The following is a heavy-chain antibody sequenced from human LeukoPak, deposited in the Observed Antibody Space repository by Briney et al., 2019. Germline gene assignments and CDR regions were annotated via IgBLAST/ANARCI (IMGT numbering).Heavy chain of an antibody. Sequence: GGSLRLSCAASGFTFSNAWMSWVRQAPGKGLEWVSAISGCGGSTYYADSVKGRFTISRDNSKNTLYLQMNSLRAEDTAVYYCAKEPTSSGWYAFFDYWGQGTLVTVSS. V-gene: IGHV3-23*01. J-gene: IGHJ4*02. D-gene: IGHD6-19*01. CDR2: ISGCGGST. CDR3: AKEPTSSGWYAFFDY. CDR1: GFTFSNAW.